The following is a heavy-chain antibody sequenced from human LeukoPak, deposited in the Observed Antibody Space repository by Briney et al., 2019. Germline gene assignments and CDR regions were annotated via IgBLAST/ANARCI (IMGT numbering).Heavy chain of an antibody. CDR2: IYPSDGST. CDR3: ARDQEAFDY. J-gene: IGHJ4*02. V-gene: IGHV1-46*01. CDR1: GYSFTSNY. Sequence: GASVKVSCKASGYSFTSNYIHWVRQAPGQGLEWMGMIYPSDGSTSYAQKFQGKVTVTRDTSTGTVHMELSGLRSEDTAVYYCARDQEAFDYWGQGTLVTVSS.